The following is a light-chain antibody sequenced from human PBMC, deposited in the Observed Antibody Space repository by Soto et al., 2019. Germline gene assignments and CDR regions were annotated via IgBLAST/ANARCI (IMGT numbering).Light chain of an antibody. J-gene: IGKJ1*01. CDR2: AAS. CDR1: QGISNY. Sequence: DIQLTQSPSSLSASAGDRVTITCRASQGISNYLAWYQQKTGKDPKLLIYAASTLQSGVPSRFSGSGSGTDFTLTISSLQPEDVATYYCQKYNSAPWTFGQGTKVESK. V-gene: IGKV1-27*01. CDR3: QKYNSAPWT.